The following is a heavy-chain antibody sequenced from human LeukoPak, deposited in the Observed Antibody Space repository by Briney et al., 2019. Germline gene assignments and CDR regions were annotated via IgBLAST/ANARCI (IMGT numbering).Heavy chain of an antibody. Sequence: PSETLSLTCTVSGGSISSSSYYWGWIRQPPGRGLEWIGSIYYSGSTYYNPSLKSRVTISVDRSKNQFSLKLSSVTAADTAVYYCARAGRNSSGWYGSLNWFDPWGQGTLVTVSS. CDR3: ARAGRNSSGWYGSLNWFDP. CDR2: IYYSGST. D-gene: IGHD6-19*01. V-gene: IGHV4-39*07. CDR1: GGSISSSSYY. J-gene: IGHJ5*02.